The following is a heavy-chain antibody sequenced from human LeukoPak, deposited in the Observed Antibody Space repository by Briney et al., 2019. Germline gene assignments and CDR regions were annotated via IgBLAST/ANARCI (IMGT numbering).Heavy chain of an antibody. J-gene: IGHJ5*02. D-gene: IGHD3-16*01. V-gene: IGHV3-33*08. Sequence: PGGSLRLSCAASGFTFSTYGMHWVRQAPGKGLEWVAVIWYDGSNKYYADSVKGRFTISRDNAKNSLYLQMNSLRAEDTAVYYCARVTPLFDPWGQGTLVTVSS. CDR3: ARVTPLFDP. CDR1: GFTFSTYG. CDR2: IWYDGSNK.